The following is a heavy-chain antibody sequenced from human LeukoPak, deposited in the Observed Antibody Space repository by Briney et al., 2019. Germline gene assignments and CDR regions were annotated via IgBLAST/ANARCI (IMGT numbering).Heavy chain of an antibody. J-gene: IGHJ4*02. CDR3: ARSFIAVAGSFDY. V-gene: IGHV4-59*01. Sequence: KSSETLSLTCTVSGGSISSYYWSWIRQPPGKGLEWIGYIYYSGSTNYNPSLKSRVTISVDTSKNQFSLKLSSVTAADTAVYYCARSFIAVAGSFDYWGQGTLVTVSS. CDR1: GGSISSYY. CDR2: IYYSGST. D-gene: IGHD6-19*01.